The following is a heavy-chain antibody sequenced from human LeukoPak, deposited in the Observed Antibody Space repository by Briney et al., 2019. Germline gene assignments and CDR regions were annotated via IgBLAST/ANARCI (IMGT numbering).Heavy chain of an antibody. Sequence: ETLSLTCTVSGGSISSSSYYWGWVRQTPGKGLEWVANIKRDGTEKNYLDSVKGRFAISRDNAKNSLYLQMNSLRAEDSAVYYCVGKLRGTGYQDFWGQGALVTVSS. CDR3: VGKLRGTGYQDF. J-gene: IGHJ4*02. CDR2: IKRDGTEK. CDR1: GGSISSSSYY. D-gene: IGHD3-9*01. V-gene: IGHV3-7*01.